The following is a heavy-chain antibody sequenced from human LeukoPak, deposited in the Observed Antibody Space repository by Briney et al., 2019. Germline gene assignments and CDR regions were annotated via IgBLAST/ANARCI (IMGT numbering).Heavy chain of an antibody. V-gene: IGHV1-18*01. CDR3: ARDRMDTGTYFDY. CDR2: ISTYNGNT. CDR1: GYTFTTYG. Sequence: GASVKLSCRSSGYTFTTYGITWVRQAPGQGLEWMGWISTYNGNTNYAQKLQGRVTMTTDTSTSTAYMELRSLRSDDTAMYYWARDRMDTGTYFDYWGQGTLVTVSS. D-gene: IGHD5-18*01. J-gene: IGHJ4*02.